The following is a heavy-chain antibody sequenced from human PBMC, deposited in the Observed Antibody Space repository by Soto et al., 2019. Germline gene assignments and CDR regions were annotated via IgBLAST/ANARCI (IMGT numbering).Heavy chain of an antibody. CDR1: GGSISSYY. D-gene: IGHD3-10*01. CDR2: IYYSGST. CDR3: AREGSPYYYGSGTARWFDP. J-gene: IGHJ5*02. V-gene: IGHV4-59*12. Sequence: SETLSLTCTVSGGSISSYYWSWIRQPPGKGLEWIGYIYYSGSTNYNPSLKSRVTISVGRSKNQFSLKLSSVTAADTAVYYCAREGSPYYYGSGTARWFDPWGQGTLVTVSS.